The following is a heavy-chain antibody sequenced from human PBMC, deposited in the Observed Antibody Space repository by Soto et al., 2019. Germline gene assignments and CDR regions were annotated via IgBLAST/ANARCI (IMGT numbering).Heavy chain of an antibody. J-gene: IGHJ4*02. CDR1: GYTFTSYY. D-gene: IGHD6-13*01. V-gene: IGHV1-46*03. Sequence: VKVSCKASGYTFTSYYMHWVRQAPGQGLEWMGIINPSGGSTSYAQKFQGRVTMTRDTSTSTVYMELSSLRSEDTAVYYCARGRTRIAAAGIEVPGYWGQGTLVTVSS. CDR3: ARGRTRIAAAGIEVPGY. CDR2: INPSGGST.